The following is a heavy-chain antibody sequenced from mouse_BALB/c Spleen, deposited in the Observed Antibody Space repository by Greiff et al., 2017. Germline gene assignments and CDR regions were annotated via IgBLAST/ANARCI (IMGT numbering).Heavy chain of an antibody. Sequence: EVKVVESGGGLVKPGGSLKLSCAASGFTFSSYAMSWVRQTPEKRLEWVASISSGGSTYYPDSVKGRFTISRDNARNILYLQMSSLRSEDTAMYYCARVLGFAYWGQGTLVTVSA. CDR2: ISSGGST. V-gene: IGHV5-6-5*01. CDR3: ARVLGFAY. J-gene: IGHJ3*01. CDR1: GFTFSSYA.